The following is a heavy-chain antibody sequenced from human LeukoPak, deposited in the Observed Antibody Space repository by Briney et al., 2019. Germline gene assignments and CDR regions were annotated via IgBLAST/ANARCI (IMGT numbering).Heavy chain of an antibody. V-gene: IGHV1-18*01. CDR1: GYTFTSYG. CDR3: ARDQRDVLLWFGDAFDI. CDR2: ISAYNGNT. J-gene: IGHJ3*02. Sequence: ASVKVSCKASGYTFTSYGISWVRQAPGQGLEWMGWISAYNGNTNYAQKLQGRVTVTTDTSTSTAYMELRSLRSDDAAVYYCARDQRDVLLWFGDAFDIWGQGTMVTVSS. D-gene: IGHD3-10*01.